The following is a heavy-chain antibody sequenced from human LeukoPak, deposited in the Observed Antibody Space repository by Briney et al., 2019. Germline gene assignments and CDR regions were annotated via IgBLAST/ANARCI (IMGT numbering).Heavy chain of an antibody. D-gene: IGHD4-17*01. V-gene: IGHV3-33*01. CDR2: IWYDGSNK. Sequence: PGRSLRLSCAASGFTFSSYGMHWVRQAPGKGLEWVAVIWYDGSNKYYADSVKGRFTIPRDNSKNTLYLQMNSLRAEDTAVYYCARDMTTVTMNGMDVWGQGTTVTVSS. J-gene: IGHJ6*02. CDR3: ARDMTTVTMNGMDV. CDR1: GFTFSSYG.